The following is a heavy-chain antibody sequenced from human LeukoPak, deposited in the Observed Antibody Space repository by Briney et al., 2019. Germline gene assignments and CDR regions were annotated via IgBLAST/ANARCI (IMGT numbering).Heavy chain of an antibody. CDR2: ISYDGSNK. J-gene: IGHJ3*02. Sequence: GGSLRLSCSASGFTFSSYAMHWVRQAPGKGLEWVAVISYDGSNKYYADSVKGRFTISRDNSKNTLYLQMNSLRAEDTAVYYCAREYVTTDAFDIWGQGTMVTVSS. CDR3: AREYVTTDAFDI. CDR1: GFTFSSYA. D-gene: IGHD4-11*01. V-gene: IGHV3-30-3*01.